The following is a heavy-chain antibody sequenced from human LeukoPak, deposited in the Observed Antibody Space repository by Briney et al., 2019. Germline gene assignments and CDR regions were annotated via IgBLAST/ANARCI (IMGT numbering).Heavy chain of an antibody. CDR3: AREGTVSFFDY. V-gene: IGHV4-34*01. CDR2: ANHSGNT. D-gene: IGHD1-7*01. Sequence: PSETLSLTWAVYGGSFSGYCWSWNRQPPGEGLEWIGEANHSGNTNYNPSLKSRVTISVDTSKNQFSLKLSSVPAADTAAYYCAREGTVSFFDYWGQGTLVTVSS. J-gene: IGHJ4*02. CDR1: GGSFSGYC.